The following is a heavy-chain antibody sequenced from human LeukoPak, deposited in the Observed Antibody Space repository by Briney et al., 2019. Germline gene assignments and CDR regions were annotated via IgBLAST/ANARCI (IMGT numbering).Heavy chain of an antibody. D-gene: IGHD3-9*01. CDR1: GFTFSSYA. CDR3: ARARGYFDWSLDY. Sequence: PGGSLRLSCAASGFTFSSYAMHWVRQAPGKGLEWVAAISCSGGSTYYADSVKGRFTISRDNSKNTLYLQMNSLRAEDTAVYYCARARGYFDWSLDYWGQGTLVTVSS. J-gene: IGHJ4*02. V-gene: IGHV3-23*01. CDR2: ISCSGGST.